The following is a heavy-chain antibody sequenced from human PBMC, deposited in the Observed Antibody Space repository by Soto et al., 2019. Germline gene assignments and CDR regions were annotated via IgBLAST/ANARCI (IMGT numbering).Heavy chain of an antibody. D-gene: IGHD6-19*01. J-gene: IGHJ4*02. CDR1: GFTFSSNW. CDR2: IDNDGSSR. V-gene: IGHV3-74*01. Sequence: GGSLRLSCAASGFTFSSNWMHWVRQGPGKGLVWVSRIDNDGSSRDYADSVKGRFTISRDNAKNTLYLEMSSLRAEDTAVYYCATGSGWYSPDYWGQGTLVTVSS. CDR3: ATGSGWYSPDY.